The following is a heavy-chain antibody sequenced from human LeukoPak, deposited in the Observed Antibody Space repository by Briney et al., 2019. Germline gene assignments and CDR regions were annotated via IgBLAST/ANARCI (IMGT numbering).Heavy chain of an antibody. CDR3: ARDLPWNDGDAFDI. J-gene: IGHJ3*02. CDR2: IYTSGST. D-gene: IGHD1-1*01. CDR1: GGSSSSYY. Sequence: SETLSLTCTVSGGSSSSYYWSWIRQPAGKGLEWIGRIYTSGSTNYNPSLKSRVTMSVDTSKNQFSLRLSSVTAADTAVYYCARDLPWNDGDAFDIWGQGTMVTVSS. V-gene: IGHV4-4*07.